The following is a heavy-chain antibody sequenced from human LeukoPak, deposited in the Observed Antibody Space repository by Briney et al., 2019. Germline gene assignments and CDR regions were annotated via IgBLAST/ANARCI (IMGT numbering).Heavy chain of an antibody. V-gene: IGHV4-34*01. Sequence: SETVSLSCALYGGSFCGYYWRWIRQPPGKGLDWNGEINHSGSTNYNPSLKSRVTISVDTSKNQFSLKLSSVTAADTAVYYCARGGGLQYFDWLFRHFDYWGQGTLVTVSS. D-gene: IGHD3-9*01. CDR2: INHSGST. CDR1: GGSFCGYY. CDR3: ARGGGLQYFDWLFRHFDY. J-gene: IGHJ4*02.